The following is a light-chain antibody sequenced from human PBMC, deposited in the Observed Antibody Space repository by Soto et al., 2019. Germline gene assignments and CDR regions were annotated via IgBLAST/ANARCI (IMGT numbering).Light chain of an antibody. Sequence: QMTQSPHTLSASVGDRVTITCRASQNIDNWLAWYQHKPGKPPKLLIYRASSLETGVPSRFSGSGSGTEFSLTISNLQPDDSATYYRQEYNSYFGGGTKVEIK. V-gene: IGKV1-5*03. J-gene: IGKJ4*01. CDR3: QEYNSY. CDR1: QNIDNW. CDR2: RAS.